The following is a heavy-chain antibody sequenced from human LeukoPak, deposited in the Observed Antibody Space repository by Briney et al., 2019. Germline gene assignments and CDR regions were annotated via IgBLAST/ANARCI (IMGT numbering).Heavy chain of an antibody. V-gene: IGHV3-33*01. CDR3: ARDSPLKGYNSGWATNSFDF. D-gene: IGHD6-19*01. J-gene: IGHJ4*02. CDR2: IWYDGSNK. CDR1: GFTFSSYG. Sequence: GGSLRLSCAASGFTFSSYGMHWVRQAPGKGLEWVAVIWYDGSNKYYADSVKGRFTISRDNSKNTLYLQMNSLRAEDTAVYYCARDSPLKGYNSGWATNSFDFWGQGTLVTVSS.